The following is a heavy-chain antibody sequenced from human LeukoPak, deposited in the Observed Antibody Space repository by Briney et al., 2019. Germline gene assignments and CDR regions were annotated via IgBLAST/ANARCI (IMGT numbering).Heavy chain of an antibody. Sequence: ASVKVSCKASGYTFTGYYMHWVRQAPGQGLEWMGWINPNSGGTNYAQTFQGRVTMTRDTSISTAYMELSRLRSDDTAVYYCALSGSYQNFDYWGQGTLVTVSS. CDR3: ALSGSYQNFDY. J-gene: IGHJ4*02. V-gene: IGHV1-2*02. D-gene: IGHD1-26*01. CDR1: GYTFTGYY. CDR2: INPNSGGT.